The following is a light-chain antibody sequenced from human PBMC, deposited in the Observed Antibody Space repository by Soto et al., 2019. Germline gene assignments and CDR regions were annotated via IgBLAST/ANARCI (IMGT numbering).Light chain of an antibody. J-gene: IGKJ1*01. CDR1: ESVTSSS. V-gene: IGKV3-20*01. Sequence: EIVLTQSPGTLSLSPGERATLSCRASESVTSSSLAWYQHKPGQAPRLLIYGASSRATGIPDRFSGSGSGTDFTLTISRLEPEDFALYYCQQYGRSPRTFGQGTKVEIK. CDR2: GAS. CDR3: QQYGRSPRT.